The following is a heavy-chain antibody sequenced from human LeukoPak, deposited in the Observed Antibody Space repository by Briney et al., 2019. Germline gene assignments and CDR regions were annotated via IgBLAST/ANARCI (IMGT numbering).Heavy chain of an antibody. CDR3: ASSNCGGACYHDY. J-gene: IGHJ4*02. D-gene: IGHD2-21*02. V-gene: IGHV3-53*04. CDR1: GFTVSSNY. CDR2: IYSGGST. Sequence: GGSLRLSCAASGFTVSSNYMSWVRQAPGKGLEWVSVIYSGGSTYYADSVKGRFTISRHNSKNTLYLQMNSLRAEDTAVYYCASSNCGGACYHDYWGQGTLVTVSS.